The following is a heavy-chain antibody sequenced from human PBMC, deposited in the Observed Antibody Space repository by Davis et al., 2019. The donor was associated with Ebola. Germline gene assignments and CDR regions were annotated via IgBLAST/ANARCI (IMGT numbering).Heavy chain of an antibody. CDR3: AREIAVAGTECDY. Sequence: RGSLRLSCAASAFTFSGYWMSCVRQAPGKGLEWVANIKPDGSDKFYVDSVKGRFTISRDNAKNSLYLQMNSLRDEDTAVYYCAREIAVAGTECDYWGQGTLVTVSS. J-gene: IGHJ4*02. CDR1: AFTFSGYW. D-gene: IGHD6-19*01. CDR2: IKPDGSDK. V-gene: IGHV3-7*01.